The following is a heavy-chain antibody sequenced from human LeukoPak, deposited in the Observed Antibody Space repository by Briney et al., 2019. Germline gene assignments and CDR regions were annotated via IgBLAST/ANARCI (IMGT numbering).Heavy chain of an antibody. V-gene: IGHV1-69*05. CDR2: IIPIFGTA. J-gene: IGHJ6*03. D-gene: IGHD1-1*01. CDR3: ARGPWRGTKPYMDV. CDR1: GGTFSSYA. Sequence: GASVKVSCKASGGTFSSYAISWVRQAPGQGLEWMGGIIPIFGTANYAQKFQGRVTITTDESTSTAYMELSSPRSEDTAVYYCARGPWRGTKPYMDVWGKGTTVTVSS.